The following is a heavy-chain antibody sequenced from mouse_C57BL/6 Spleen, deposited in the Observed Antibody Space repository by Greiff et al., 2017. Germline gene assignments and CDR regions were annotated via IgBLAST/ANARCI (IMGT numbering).Heavy chain of an antibody. CDR3: TTYYGSSYGLAY. CDR1: GFNIKDDY. J-gene: IGHJ3*01. Sequence: EVKLVESGAELVRPGASVKLSCTASGFNIKDDYMHWVKQRPEQGLEWIGWIDPENGDTEYASKFQGKATITADTSSNTAYLQLSSLTSEDTAVYYCTTYYGSSYGLAYWGQGTLVTVSA. D-gene: IGHD1-1*01. V-gene: IGHV14-4*01. CDR2: IDPENGDT.